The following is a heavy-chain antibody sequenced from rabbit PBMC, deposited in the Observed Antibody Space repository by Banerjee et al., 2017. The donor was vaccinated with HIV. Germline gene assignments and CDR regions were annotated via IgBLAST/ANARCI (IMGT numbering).Heavy chain of an antibody. Sequence: QSLEESGGDLVKPGASLTLTCTASGIDFSSYFYMCWVRQAPGKGLELIACIYADNDNSNTWYASWANGRFTISKTSSTTVTLQMTSLTAADTATYFCARGTGAETASYWGQGTLVTVS. J-gene: IGHJ2*01. CDR2: IYADNDNSNT. V-gene: IGHV1S40*01. CDR1: GIDFSSYFY. CDR3: ARGTGAETASY. D-gene: IGHD6-1*01.